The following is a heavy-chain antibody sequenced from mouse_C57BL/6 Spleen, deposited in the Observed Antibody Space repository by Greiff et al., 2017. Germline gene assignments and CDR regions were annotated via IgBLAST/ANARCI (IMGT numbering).Heavy chain of an antibody. V-gene: IGHV14-4*01. CDR3: TTGPVADYSNYEGFAY. Sequence: EVQLQQSGAELVRPGASVKLSCTASGFNIKDDYMHWVKQRTEQGLEWIGWIDPENGDTEYASKFQGKATITADTSSNTAYLQLSSLTSDDTAVYYCTTGPVADYSNYEGFAYWGQGTLVTVSA. CDR1: GFNIKDDY. D-gene: IGHD2-5*01. J-gene: IGHJ3*01. CDR2: IDPENGDT.